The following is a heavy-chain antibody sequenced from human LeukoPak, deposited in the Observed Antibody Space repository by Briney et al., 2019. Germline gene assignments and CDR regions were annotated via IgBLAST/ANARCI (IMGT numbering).Heavy chain of an antibody. V-gene: IGHV3-21*01. CDR2: ISSSSYI. Sequence: PGGSLRLSCAASGFTFSSYSMNWVRQAPGKGLEWVSSISSSSYIYYADSVKGRFTISRDNAKNSLYLQMNSLRAEDTAVYYCARQPNYDFWSGYYEVPYYFDYWGQGTLVTVSS. D-gene: IGHD3-3*01. CDR1: GFTFSSYS. J-gene: IGHJ4*02. CDR3: ARQPNYDFWSGYYEVPYYFDY.